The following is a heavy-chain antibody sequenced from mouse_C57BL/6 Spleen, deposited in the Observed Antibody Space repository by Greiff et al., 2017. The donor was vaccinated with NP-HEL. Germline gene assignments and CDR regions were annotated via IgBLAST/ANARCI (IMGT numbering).Heavy chain of an antibody. CDR3: ARDPVTGSFDY. CDR1: GYAFSSSW. D-gene: IGHD4-1*01. Sequence: VKLMESGPELVKPGASVKISCKASGYAFSSSWMNWVKQRPGKGLEWIGRIYPGDGDTNYNGKFKGKATLTADKSSSTAYMQLSSLTSEDSAVYFCARDPVTGSFDYWGQGTTLTVSS. CDR2: IYPGDGDT. J-gene: IGHJ2*01. V-gene: IGHV1-82*01.